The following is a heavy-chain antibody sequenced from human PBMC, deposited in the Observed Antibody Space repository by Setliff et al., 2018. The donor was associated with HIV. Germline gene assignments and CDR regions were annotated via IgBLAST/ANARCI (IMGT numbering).Heavy chain of an antibody. CDR2: INPNSGGT. D-gene: IGHD6-13*01. CDR3: AVYSSSWFRYYGMDV. J-gene: IGHJ6*02. CDR1: GYTLTGYY. Sequence: GASVKVSCKASGYTLTGYYMHWVRQAPGQGLEWMGWINPNSGGTNYAQKFQGRVTMTRDTSISTAYMELSRLRSDDTAVYYCAVYSSSWFRYYGMDVWGQGTTVTVSS. V-gene: IGHV1-2*02.